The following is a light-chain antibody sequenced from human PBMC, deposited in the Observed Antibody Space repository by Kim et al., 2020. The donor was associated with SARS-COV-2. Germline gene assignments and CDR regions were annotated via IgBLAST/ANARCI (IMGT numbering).Light chain of an antibody. V-gene: IGLV3-1*01. CDR2: QDT. J-gene: IGLJ2*01. Sequence: YELTQPPSVSVSPGQTASITCSGDKLGNTYACWYQQKPGQSPVLVIYQDTKRPSGIPERFSGSNSGNTATLTISGTQAMDEADYYCQAWDNSNAVFGGGTKLTVL. CDR1: KLGNTY. CDR3: QAWDNSNAV.